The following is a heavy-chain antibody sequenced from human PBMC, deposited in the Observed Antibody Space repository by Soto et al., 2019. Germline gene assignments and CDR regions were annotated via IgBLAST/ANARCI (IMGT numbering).Heavy chain of an antibody. CDR3: ARTRLYDASGYYYYYYGMDV. CDR2: IYSGGST. V-gene: IGHV3-53*01. D-gene: IGHD3-22*01. CDR1: GFTVSSNY. Sequence: EVQLVESGGGLIQPGGSLTLSCAASGFTVSSNYMSWVRQAPGKGLEWVSIIYSGGSTYYADSVKGRFTISRDNSKNTVYLQMNSLRAEDTAVYYCARTRLYDASGYYYYYYGMDVWGRGTTATVSS. J-gene: IGHJ6*02.